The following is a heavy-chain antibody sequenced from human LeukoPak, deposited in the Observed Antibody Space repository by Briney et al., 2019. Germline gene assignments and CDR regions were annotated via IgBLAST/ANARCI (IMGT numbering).Heavy chain of an antibody. D-gene: IGHD1-26*01. CDR3: ARDGRVGATGWFDP. CDR1: GYTFTGYY. CDR2: IIPIFGTA. Sequence: GASVRVSCKASGYTFTGYYMHWVRQAPGQGLEWMGGIIPIFGTANYAQKFQGRVTITADESTSTAYMELSSLRSEDTAVYYCARDGRVGATGWFDPWGQGTLVTVSS. J-gene: IGHJ5*02. V-gene: IGHV1-69*13.